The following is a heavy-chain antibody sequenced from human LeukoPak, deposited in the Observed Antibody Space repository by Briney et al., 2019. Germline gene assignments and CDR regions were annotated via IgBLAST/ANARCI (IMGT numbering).Heavy chain of an antibody. V-gene: IGHV3-30*02. CDR1: GFTFSSYG. Sequence: SGGSLRLSCAASGFTFSSYGMHWVRQAPGKGLEWVAVIWYDGSNKYYADSVKGRFTISRDNSKNTLYLQMNSLRAEDTAVYYCASNGLPAAFDIWGQGTMVTVSS. J-gene: IGHJ3*02. D-gene: IGHD2-21*02. CDR2: IWYDGSNK. CDR3: ASNGLPAAFDI.